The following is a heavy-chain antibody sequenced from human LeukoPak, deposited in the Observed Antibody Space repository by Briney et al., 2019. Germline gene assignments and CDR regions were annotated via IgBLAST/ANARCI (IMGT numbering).Heavy chain of an antibody. CDR1: GGSISSGTYY. J-gene: IGHJ4*02. CDR3: AATVTTEGGWPFEPHIRI. CDR2: IYTSGST. Sequence: KPSQTLSLTCTVSGGSISSGTYYWSWIRQPAGKGLEWIGRIYTSGSTNYNPSLKSRVTISVDTSKNQFSLKLSSVTAADTAVYYCAATVTTEGGWPFEPHIRIWGQGTLVTVSS. V-gene: IGHV4-61*02. D-gene: IGHD4-17*01.